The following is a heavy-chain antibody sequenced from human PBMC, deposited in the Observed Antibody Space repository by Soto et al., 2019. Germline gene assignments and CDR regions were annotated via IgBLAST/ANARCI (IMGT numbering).Heavy chain of an antibody. CDR3: TLRDH. CDR1: GFTFSNAW. V-gene: IGHV3-15*01. Sequence: EVQLVESGGGLVKVGGSLQLSCAGSGFTFSNAWLTWVRQAPGKGLEWVGRIKSKTDGETTDYAATVKGRFTISRADSKNILFLQMNSLQIDDTAVYYCTLRDHWGQGTLVTVS. CDR2: IKSKTDGETT. J-gene: IGHJ4*02.